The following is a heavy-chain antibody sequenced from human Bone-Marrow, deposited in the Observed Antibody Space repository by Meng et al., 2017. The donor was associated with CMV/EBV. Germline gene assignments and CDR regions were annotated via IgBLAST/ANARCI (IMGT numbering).Heavy chain of an antibody. J-gene: IGHJ4*02. CDR3: ARFSVGATPPHGDY. D-gene: IGHD1-26*01. Sequence: SETLSLTCAVYGGSFSGYYWSWIRQPPGKGLEWIGEINHSGSTNYNPSLKSRVTISVDTSKNQFSLKLSSVTAADTAVYYCARFSVGATPPHGDYWGQGKLVTVSS. CDR2: INHSGST. CDR1: GGSFSGYY. V-gene: IGHV4-34*01.